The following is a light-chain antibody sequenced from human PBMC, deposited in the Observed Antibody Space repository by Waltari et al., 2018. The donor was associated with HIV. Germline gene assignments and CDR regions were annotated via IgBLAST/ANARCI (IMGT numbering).Light chain of an antibody. CDR3: CSYTGTGVL. V-gene: IGLV2-23*02. J-gene: IGLJ2*01. CDR1: SRYVGPDTL. Sequence: QSALTQPASVSGSPGQSITISCTGTSRYVGPDTLVSWYQHHPGTAPNLILFDVTNRPSGVSDRFSGSRSGNTASLTISGLQAEDEGDYHCCSYTGTGVLFGGGTKLTVL. CDR2: DVT.